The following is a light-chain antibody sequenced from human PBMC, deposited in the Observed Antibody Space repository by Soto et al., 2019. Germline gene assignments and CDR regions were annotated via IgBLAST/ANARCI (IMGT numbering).Light chain of an antibody. CDR1: SSNIGSNT. V-gene: IGLV1-44*01. CDR3: AAWDDSLNGVV. Sequence: QPVLTQPPSASGTPGQRVTISCSGSSSNIGSNTVNWYQQLPGTAPKLLIYSNNQRPSGVPDRFSGSKSGTSASLAISGLQSEDEADYYCAAWDDSLNGVVFGGGPQLTVL. J-gene: IGLJ2*01. CDR2: SNN.